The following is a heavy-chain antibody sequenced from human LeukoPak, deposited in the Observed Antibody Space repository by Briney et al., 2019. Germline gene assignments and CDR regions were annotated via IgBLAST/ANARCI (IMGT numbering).Heavy chain of an antibody. V-gene: IGHV3-11*01. D-gene: IGHD3-10*01. CDR3: ARESLWFGESYDAFDI. CDR2: ISSSGSTI. J-gene: IGHJ3*02. Sequence: PGGSLRLSCAASGFTFCDYYMSWIRQAPGKGLEWVSYISSSGSTIYYADSVKGRFTISRDNAKNSLYLQMNSLRAEDTAVYYCARESLWFGESYDAFDIWGQGTMVTVSS. CDR1: GFTFCDYY.